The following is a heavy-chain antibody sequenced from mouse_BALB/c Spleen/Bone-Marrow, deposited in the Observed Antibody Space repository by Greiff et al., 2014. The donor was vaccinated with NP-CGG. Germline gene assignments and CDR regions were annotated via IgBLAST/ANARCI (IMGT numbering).Heavy chain of an antibody. Sequence: VQLQQSGAELARPGSSVKLSCKASGYTFTTYWMQWIKQRPGQGLEWIGAIFPGDGDTRYTQKFKGKATLTADKSSSTAYMQLSTLASEDSAVYSCARCGFISTTWYFDVWGVGTTVTVSS. CDR1: GYTFTTYW. J-gene: IGHJ1*01. CDR2: IFPGDGDT. D-gene: IGHD1-2*01. CDR3: ARCGFISTTWYFDV. V-gene: IGHV1-87*01.